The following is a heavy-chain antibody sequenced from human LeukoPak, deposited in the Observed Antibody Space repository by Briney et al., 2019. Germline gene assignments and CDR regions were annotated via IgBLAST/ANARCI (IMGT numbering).Heavy chain of an antibody. V-gene: IGHV1-8*01. Sequence: GASVKVSCKASEYTFTSYDINWVRQATGQGLEWMGWMNPNSGNTVYAQKFQGRVTMTRDTSISTAYTELSSLRSEDTAVYYCARERSGAITFGEPNPFDYWGQGTLVTVSS. CDR1: EYTFTSYD. CDR2: MNPNSGNT. J-gene: IGHJ4*02. D-gene: IGHD3-16*01. CDR3: ARERSGAITFGEPNPFDY.